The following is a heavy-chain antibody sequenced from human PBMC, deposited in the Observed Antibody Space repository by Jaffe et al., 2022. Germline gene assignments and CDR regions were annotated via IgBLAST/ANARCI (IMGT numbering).Heavy chain of an antibody. Sequence: QLQLQESGPGLVKPSETLSLTCTVSGGSISSSSYYWGWIRQPPGKGLEWIGSIYYSGSTYYNPSLKSRVTISVDTSKNQFSLKLSSVTAADTAVYYCARHLHVWWLLPAPDYYYMDVWGKGTTVTVSS. J-gene: IGHJ6*03. CDR1: GGSISSSSYY. CDR3: ARHLHVWWLLPAPDYYYMDV. D-gene: IGHD5-12*01. V-gene: IGHV4-39*01. CDR2: IYYSGST.